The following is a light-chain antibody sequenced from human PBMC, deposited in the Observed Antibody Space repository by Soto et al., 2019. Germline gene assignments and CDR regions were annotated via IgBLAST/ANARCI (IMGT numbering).Light chain of an antibody. CDR2: EVS. CDR1: SIDVGGYNY. V-gene: IGLV2-8*01. Sequence: QSVLTQPPSASGSPGQSVTISCTGTSIDVGGYNYVSWYQEHPGEAPNLMIYEVSERPSGVPDRFSGSKSSNTASLTVSGLQAEDEADYYCSSYAGSNNFVFGTGNKVTVL. J-gene: IGLJ1*01. CDR3: SSYAGSNNFV.